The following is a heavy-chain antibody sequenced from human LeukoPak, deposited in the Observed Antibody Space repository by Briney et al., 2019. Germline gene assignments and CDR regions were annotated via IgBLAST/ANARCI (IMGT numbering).Heavy chain of an antibody. CDR3: ARRSFNYYYMDV. CDR2: ITGSSSTI. Sequence: GGSLRLSCAASGFTFSSYNMNWVRQAPGKGLEWVLSITGSSSTIYYADSVKGRFTISRDNAKNSLYLQMNSLRADDTAVYYCARRSFNYYYMDVWGKGTTVTVSS. V-gene: IGHV3-48*01. CDR1: GFTFSSYN. J-gene: IGHJ6*03.